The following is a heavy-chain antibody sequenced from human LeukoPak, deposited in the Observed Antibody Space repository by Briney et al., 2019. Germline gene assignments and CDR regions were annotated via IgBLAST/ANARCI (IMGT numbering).Heavy chain of an antibody. V-gene: IGHV4-39*07. CDR2: IYYSGST. CDR1: GGSINSSNYY. J-gene: IGHJ4*02. CDR3: ARSGYSSGWYEDY. D-gene: IGHD6-19*01. Sequence: SETLSLTCTVSGGSINSSNYYWGWIRQPPGKGLEWIGSIYYSGSTYYNPSLKSRVTISVDTSKNQFSLKLSSVTAADTAVYYCARSGYSSGWYEDYWGQGTLVTVSS.